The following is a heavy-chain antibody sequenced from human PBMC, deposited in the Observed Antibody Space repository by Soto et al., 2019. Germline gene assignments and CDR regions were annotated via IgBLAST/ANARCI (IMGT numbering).Heavy chain of an antibody. CDR2: VYHSGSI. CDR3: ARDREVEVPGSDGNSHYYYMDL. J-gene: IGHJ6*03. D-gene: IGHD6-19*01. Sequence: SETLSLTCAVSGGSITSRTWWRWVRQTPGKGLEWIGDVYHSGSINYSPSLTSRLTISVDKSKNQFSLRLSAVTAADTAVYYCARDREVEVPGSDGNSHYYYMDLWGRGTTVTVSS. CDR1: GGSITSRTW. V-gene: IGHV4-4*02.